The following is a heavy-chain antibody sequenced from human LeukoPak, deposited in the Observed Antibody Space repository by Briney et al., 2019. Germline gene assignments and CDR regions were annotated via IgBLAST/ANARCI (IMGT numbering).Heavy chain of an antibody. V-gene: IGHV3-23*01. Sequence: PGGSLRLSCAASGFTFSSYAMSWVRQAPGKGLEWVSAISAGGGSTYYADSVKGRFTISRDNSKNTLYLQMNSLRAEDTAVYYCAKDSRVRGLPDYYYYMDVWGKGTTVFVSS. D-gene: IGHD2-21*02. CDR2: ISAGGGST. CDR1: GFTFSSYA. CDR3: AKDSRVRGLPDYYYYMDV. J-gene: IGHJ6*03.